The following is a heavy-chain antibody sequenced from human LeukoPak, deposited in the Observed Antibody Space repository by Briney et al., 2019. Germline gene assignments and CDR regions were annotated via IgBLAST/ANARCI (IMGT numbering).Heavy chain of an antibody. CDR2: IIPIFGTA. V-gene: IGHV1-69*05. J-gene: IGHJ4*02. D-gene: IGHD5-18*01. CDR3: AREAYSYGYEYADY. CDR1: GGTFSTYA. Sequence: GSSVKVSCKASGGTFSTYAINWVRQAPGQGLEWMGGIIPIFGTAIYAQKFQGRVTITTDESTSTAYMELSSLRSEDTAVYYCAREAYSYGYEYADYWGQGTLVTVSS.